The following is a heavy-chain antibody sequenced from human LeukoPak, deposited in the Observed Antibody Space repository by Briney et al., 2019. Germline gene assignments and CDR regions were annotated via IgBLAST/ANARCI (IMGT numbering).Heavy chain of an antibody. CDR1: GGTFTSYA. V-gene: IGHV1-69*04. CDR3: ARVRSSHADY. CDR2: IIPILGIA. J-gene: IGHJ4*02. Sequence: ASVRVSCKASGGTFTSYAISWVRQAPGQGREWMGRIIPILGIANYAQKFQGRVTITADKSTSTAYMELSSLRSEDTAVYYCARVRSSHADYWGQGTLVTVSS. D-gene: IGHD3-16*01.